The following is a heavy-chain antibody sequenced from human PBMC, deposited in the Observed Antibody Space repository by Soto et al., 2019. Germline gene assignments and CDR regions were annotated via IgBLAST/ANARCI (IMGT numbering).Heavy chain of an antibody. Sequence: QVTLKESGPALVKPTETLTLTCTVSGFSLSKIGMGVSWIRQPPGKGLEWLAHIFSNGETSYSTSLKSRLTISTDTSRRQVVLTMTNMDPVDTATYYCARESRRFGELSTDYYGMDVWGQGTTVTVSS. D-gene: IGHD3-10*01. CDR2: IFSNGET. J-gene: IGHJ6*02. V-gene: IGHV2-26*01. CDR1: GFSLSKIGMG. CDR3: ARESRRFGELSTDYYGMDV.